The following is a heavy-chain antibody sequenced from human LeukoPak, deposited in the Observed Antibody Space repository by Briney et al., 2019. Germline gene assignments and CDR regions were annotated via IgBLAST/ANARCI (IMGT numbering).Heavy chain of an antibody. V-gene: IGHV4-4*02. CDR1: GGSITTRNF. CDR2: MHHDGSA. CDR3: AREGLGETYFEY. D-gene: IGHD3-10*01. Sequence: SETLSLTCAVSGGSITTRNFWSWVRPPPGKGLEWIAEMHHDGSANYNPSLKSRVSMSVDKSKNHFSLRLTSVTAADTAVYYCAREGLGETYFEYWGRGILVTVSS. J-gene: IGHJ4*02.